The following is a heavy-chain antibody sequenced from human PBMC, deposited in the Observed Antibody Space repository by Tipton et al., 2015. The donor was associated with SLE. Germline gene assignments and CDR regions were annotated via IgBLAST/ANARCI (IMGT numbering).Heavy chain of an antibody. CDR3: AEDVDIVAEGGVFDI. V-gene: IGHV4-39*01. CDR2: IYYSGGT. Sequence: GLVKPSETLSLTCTVSGGSISSPGYYWGWIRQPPGKGLQWIGTIYYSGGTYYNPSLKSRVTISVDTSKNQFSLKLSSVTAADTAVYFCAEDVDIVAEGGVFDIWGQGTMVTVSS. CDR1: GGSISSPGYY. J-gene: IGHJ3*02. D-gene: IGHD5-12*01.